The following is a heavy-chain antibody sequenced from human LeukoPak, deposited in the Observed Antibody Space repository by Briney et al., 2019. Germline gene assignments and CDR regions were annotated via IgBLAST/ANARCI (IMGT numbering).Heavy chain of an antibody. Sequence: ASVKVSCKASGYTFTSYGISWVRQAPGQGLEWMGWISAYNGNTNYAQKLQGRVTMATDTSTSTAYMELRSLRSDDTAVYYCARDQYYDILTGYYMNGFDYWGQGTLVTVSS. CDR2: ISAYNGNT. J-gene: IGHJ4*02. CDR3: ARDQYYDILTGYYMNGFDY. V-gene: IGHV1-18*01. D-gene: IGHD3-9*01. CDR1: GYTFTSYG.